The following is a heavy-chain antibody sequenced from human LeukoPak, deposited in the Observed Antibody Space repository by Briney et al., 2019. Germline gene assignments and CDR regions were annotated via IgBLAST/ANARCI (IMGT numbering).Heavy chain of an antibody. CDR3: AKSVVLMVYATYYFDY. V-gene: IGHV3-23*01. Sequence: PGGSLRLSWAASGFTFSSYAMSWVRQAPGKGLEWVSAISGSGGSTYYADSVKGRFTISRDNSKSTLYLQMNSLRAEDTAVYYCAKSVVLMVYATYYFDYWGQGTLVTVSS. D-gene: IGHD2-8*01. J-gene: IGHJ4*02. CDR2: ISGSGGST. CDR1: GFTFSSYA.